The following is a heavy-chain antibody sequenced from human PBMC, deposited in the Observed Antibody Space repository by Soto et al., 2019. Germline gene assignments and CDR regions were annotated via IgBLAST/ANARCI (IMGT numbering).Heavy chain of an antibody. J-gene: IGHJ4*02. V-gene: IGHV3-23*01. CDR2: ISGSGAAT. Sequence: EVQLLESGGGLVQPGGSLRLSCASSGFTFSSYGMTWVRRPPGKGLEWVSAISGSGAATYYADSVQGRFTIARDNSNNTLYLQMNSLRAEDTAVYSCAKVLYGVVTYFDSWGRGTLVTVSS. D-gene: IGHD3-3*01. CDR3: AKVLYGVVTYFDS. CDR1: GFTFSSYG.